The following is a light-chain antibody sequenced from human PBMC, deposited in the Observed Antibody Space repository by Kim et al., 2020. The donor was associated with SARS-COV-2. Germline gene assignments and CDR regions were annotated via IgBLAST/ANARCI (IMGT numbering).Light chain of an antibody. CDR1: QSVRSN. CDR3: QQYYDGPRT. V-gene: IGKV3-15*01. J-gene: IGKJ1*01. Sequence: GSAGERATLSCRASQSVRSNLAWYHQKPGQTPRLLIYGASTRATDIPARFSGSGSGTEFTLTINSLQSEDFAVYYCQQYYDGPRTFGQGTKVDIK. CDR2: GAS.